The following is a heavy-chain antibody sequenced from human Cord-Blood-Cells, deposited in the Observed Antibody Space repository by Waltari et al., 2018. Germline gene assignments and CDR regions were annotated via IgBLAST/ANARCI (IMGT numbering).Heavy chain of an antibody. CDR2: IHPRGGST. CDR1: GYTFTSSY. D-gene: IGHD6-13*01. J-gene: IGHJ4*02. V-gene: IGHV1-46*01. CDR3: ARGVRAAAGTVLTPVDY. Sequence: QVQLVQSGAEVKKPGASVKVSCKASGYTFTSSYMHWVRQAPGQGLEWMGIIHPRGGSTSYAQKFQGRVTMTRDTATSTVYMELSSLRSEDTAVYYCARGVRAAAGTVLTPVDYWGQGTLVTVSS.